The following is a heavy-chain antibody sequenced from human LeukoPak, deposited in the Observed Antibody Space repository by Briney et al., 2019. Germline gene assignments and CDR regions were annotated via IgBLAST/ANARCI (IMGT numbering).Heavy chain of an antibody. Sequence: GGSLRLSCAASGFTFSSYGMHWVRQAPGKGLEWVAVIWYDGSNKYHADSVKGRFTISRDNSKNTLYLQMNSLRAEDTAVYFCARDETPGGSRYYSVLDHWGQGTLVTVSS. J-gene: IGHJ4*02. CDR3: ARDETPGGSRYYSVLDH. V-gene: IGHV3-33*01. CDR1: GFTFSSYG. CDR2: IWYDGSNK. D-gene: IGHD3-22*01.